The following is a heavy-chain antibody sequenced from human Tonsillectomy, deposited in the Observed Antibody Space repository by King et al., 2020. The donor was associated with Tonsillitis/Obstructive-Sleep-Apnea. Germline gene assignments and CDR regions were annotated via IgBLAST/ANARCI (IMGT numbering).Heavy chain of an antibody. CDR2: IGSSGITI. CDR3: ARDLGWELLDY. CDR1: GFTFSSYE. V-gene: IGHV3-48*03. J-gene: IGHJ4*02. Sequence: QLVQSGGGLVQPGGSLRLSCAASGFTFSSYEMNWVRQAPGKGLEWVSYIGSSGITIYYADSVKGRFTISRDNAKNSLYLQMNSLRAEDTAVYYCARDLGWELLDYWGQGTLVTVSS. D-gene: IGHD1-26*01.